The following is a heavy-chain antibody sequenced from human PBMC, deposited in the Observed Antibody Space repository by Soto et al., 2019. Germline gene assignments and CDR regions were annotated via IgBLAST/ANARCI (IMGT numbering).Heavy chain of an antibody. CDR2: LSYDVSNK. D-gene: IGHD3-9*01. Sequence: GGSLSLSCAASGFTFSIYSMHWVRQAPGKGLEWVAVLSYDVSNKFYADSVKGRFTISRDNSKNTLYLQMNSLRPEDTAVYYCARERVTGYYNVIGYWGQGTLVTVSS. CDR3: ARERVTGYYNVIGY. J-gene: IGHJ4*02. V-gene: IGHV3-30-3*01. CDR1: GFTFSIYS.